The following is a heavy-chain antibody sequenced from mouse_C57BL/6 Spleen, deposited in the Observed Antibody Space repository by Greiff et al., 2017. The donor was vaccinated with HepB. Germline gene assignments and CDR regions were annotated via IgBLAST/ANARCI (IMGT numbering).Heavy chain of an antibody. J-gene: IGHJ2*01. CDR3: ARSVIYYYGSSYYFDY. CDR2: IYPGSGNT. V-gene: IGHV1-66*01. Sequence: QVQLKESGPELVKPGASVKISCKASGYSFTSYYIHWVKQRPGQGLEWIGWIYPGSGNTKYNEKFKGKATLTADTSSSTAYMQLSSLTSEDSAVYFCARSVIYYYGSSYYFDYWGQGTTLTVSS. CDR1: GYSFTSYY. D-gene: IGHD1-1*01.